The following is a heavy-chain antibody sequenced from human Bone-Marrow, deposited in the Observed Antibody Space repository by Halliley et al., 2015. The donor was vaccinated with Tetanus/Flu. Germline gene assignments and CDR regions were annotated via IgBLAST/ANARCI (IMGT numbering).Heavy chain of an antibody. CDR2: ITGHGDFT. Sequence: SLRLSCSVAGFTFSSYAMHWVRQAPGKGLEHVSSITGHGDFTYYADSVKDRFTISRDNSKDTLYFQMSSLRPEDTAMYYCVRDILYGSGSYIGSFDHWGQGTLVTVSS. CDR3: VRDILYGSGSYIGSFDH. CDR1: GFTFSSYA. J-gene: IGHJ4*02. V-gene: IGHV3-64*05. D-gene: IGHD1-26*01.